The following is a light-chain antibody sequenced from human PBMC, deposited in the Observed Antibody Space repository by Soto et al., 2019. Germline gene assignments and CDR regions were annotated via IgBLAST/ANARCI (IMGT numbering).Light chain of an antibody. Sequence: DIQMTQSPSTLSASVGDRVTITCRASQSINDWLAWYQQKPGKAPRLLIYKASTLKSGVPSRFSGSGSGTEFTLTISSLQPDDFATYYCQQYDIYPWTFGQGTKVDIK. CDR2: KAS. J-gene: IGKJ1*01. V-gene: IGKV1-5*03. CDR3: QQYDIYPWT. CDR1: QSINDW.